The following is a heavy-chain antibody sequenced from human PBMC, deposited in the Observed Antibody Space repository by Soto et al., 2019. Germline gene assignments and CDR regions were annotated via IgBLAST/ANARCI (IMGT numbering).Heavy chain of an antibody. D-gene: IGHD3-16*02. J-gene: IGHJ4*02. V-gene: IGHV3-21*01. Sequence: EVQLVESGGGLVKPGGSLRLSCAASGFTFSSYSMNWVRQAPGKGLEWVSSISSSSSYIYYADSVKGRFTISRDNAKNPLYLQMNSVRGEDTAVYYCARDLDYVWGSYRYWGGYFDYWGQGTLVTVSS. CDR3: ARDLDYVWGSYRYWGGYFDY. CDR1: GFTFSSYS. CDR2: ISSSSSYI.